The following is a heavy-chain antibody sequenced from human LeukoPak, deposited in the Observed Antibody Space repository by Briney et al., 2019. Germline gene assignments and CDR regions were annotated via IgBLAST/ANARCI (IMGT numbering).Heavy chain of an antibody. CDR2: IRFDGSDK. CDR3: AKDPVLVGATPDAFDI. J-gene: IGHJ3*02. V-gene: IGHV3-30*02. D-gene: IGHD1-26*01. CDR1: GFTFSSYG. Sequence: GGSLRLSCAASGFTFSSYGMHWVRQAPGKGLDWVAFIRFDGSDKNYADSVKGRFTISRDNSKNTLFLQMNSLRGEDTAVYYCAKDPVLVGATPDAFDIWGQGTMVTVSS.